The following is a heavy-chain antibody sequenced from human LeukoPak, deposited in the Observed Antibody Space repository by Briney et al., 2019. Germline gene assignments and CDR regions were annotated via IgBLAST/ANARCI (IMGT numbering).Heavy chain of an antibody. D-gene: IGHD3-22*01. CDR1: GGSFSGYY. CDR2: INQSGST. V-gene: IGHV4-34*01. CDR3: ASRAWGYYDSSGYLVP. J-gene: IGHJ5*02. Sequence: SETLSLTCAVYGGSFSGYYWSWIRQSPGKGLEWIGEINQSGSTNYNPSLERRVTISVDTSKNPFSLKLSSVTAADTAVYYCASRAWGYYDSSGYLVPWGQGTLVTVSS.